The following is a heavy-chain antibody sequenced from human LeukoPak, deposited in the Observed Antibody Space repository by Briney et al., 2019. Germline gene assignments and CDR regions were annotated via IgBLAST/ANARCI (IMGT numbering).Heavy chain of an antibody. V-gene: IGHV3-74*01. D-gene: IGHD5-12*01. Sequence: GGSLRPSSAASGFTFSSYWMHWDRQGPGKGLVWVSLIKSDGSSTTYADSVKGRFSISRDNARDTLYLQMNSLRAEATAVYYCARSRGHVPDYWGEGTLASVSS. CDR1: GFTFSSYW. CDR2: IKSDGSST. CDR3: ARSRGHVPDY. J-gene: IGHJ4*02.